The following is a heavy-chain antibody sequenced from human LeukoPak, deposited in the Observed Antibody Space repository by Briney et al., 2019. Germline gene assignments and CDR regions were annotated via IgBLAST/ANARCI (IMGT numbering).Heavy chain of an antibody. V-gene: IGHV1-2*02. D-gene: IGHD2-8*01. CDR3: ARDRCTYAVCSDWFDP. CDR2: INPNSGGT. CDR1: GYTFTGHY. J-gene: IGHJ5*02. Sequence: ASVKVSCKASGYTFTGHYIHWVRQAPGQGPEWMGLINPNSGGTKYTQKFQGRVTMTRDTSISTAYMELSRLRSDDTAVYYCARDRCTYAVCSDWFDPWGQGTLVIVSS.